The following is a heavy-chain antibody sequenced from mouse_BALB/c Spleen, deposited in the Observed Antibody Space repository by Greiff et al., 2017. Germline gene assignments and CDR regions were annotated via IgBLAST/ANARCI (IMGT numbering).Heavy chain of an antibody. D-gene: IGHD1-3*01. CDR3: ARWGLKGFDY. CDR2: ISSGGST. CDR1: GFTFSSYA. Sequence: EVKLQESGGGLVKPGGSLKLSCAASGFTFSSYAMSWVRQTPEKRLEWVASISSGGSTYYPDSVKGRFTISRDNARNILYLQMSSLRSEDTAMYYCARWGLKGFDYWGQGTTLTVAS. V-gene: IGHV5-6-5*01. J-gene: IGHJ2*01.